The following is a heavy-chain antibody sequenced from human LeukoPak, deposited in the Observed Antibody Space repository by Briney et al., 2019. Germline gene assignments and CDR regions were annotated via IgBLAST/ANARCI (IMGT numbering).Heavy chain of an antibody. CDR2: ISSFSGTI. CDR1: GITFSSYS. V-gene: IGHV3-48*01. Sequence: GGSLRLSCVASGITFSSYSMNWVRQAPGKGLEWVSYISSFSGTINYADSVKGRFTTSRDNAKNSVFLQMSSLRPEDTAVYYCAKGEYHQDGIGENRFDNWGQGALVTVSS. CDR3: AKGEYHQDGIGENRFDN. D-gene: IGHD5-24*01. J-gene: IGHJ4*02.